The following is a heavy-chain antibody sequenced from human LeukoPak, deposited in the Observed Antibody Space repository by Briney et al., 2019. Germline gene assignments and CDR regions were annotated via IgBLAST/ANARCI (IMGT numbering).Heavy chain of an antibody. CDR3: AKVLVTLYYYYGMDV. V-gene: IGHV3-9*01. CDR2: ISWNSNSI. CDR1: GFTFDDYA. D-gene: IGHD5-18*01. J-gene: IGHJ6*02. Sequence: QPGRSLRLSCAASGFTFDDYAMHWVRQAPGKGLEWVSGISWNSNSIGYADSVKGRFTISRDNAKNSLYLQMNSLRAEGTALYYCAKVLVTLYYYYGMDVWGQGTTVTVSS.